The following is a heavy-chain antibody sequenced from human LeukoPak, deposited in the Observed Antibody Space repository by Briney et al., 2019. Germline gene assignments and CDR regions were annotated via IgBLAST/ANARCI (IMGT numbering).Heavy chain of an antibody. J-gene: IGHJ4*02. D-gene: IGHD4-17*01. CDR3: ARDGDYFFDY. Sequence: GGSLRLSCAASGFTFSSYGMHWVRQAPGKGLEWVAFIRYDGSNKYYADSVKGRFTISRDNSKNTLYLQMNSLRAEDTAVYYCARDGDYFFDYWGQGTLVTVSS. CDR1: GFTFSSYG. V-gene: IGHV3-30*02. CDR2: IRYDGSNK.